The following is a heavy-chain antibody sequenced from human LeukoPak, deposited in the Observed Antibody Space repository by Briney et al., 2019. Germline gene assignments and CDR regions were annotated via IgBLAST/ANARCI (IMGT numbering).Heavy chain of an antibody. CDR3: ARALHDSSGYYFDY. J-gene: IGHJ4*02. Sequence: KPGGSLRLFCAASGFPFISWSMHWVRQAPGGGVEWVSSISNSIPNIYYADSVKGRFTISRDSAKDSMFLQMNSLRAEDTAVYYCARALHDSSGYYFDYWGQGTLVTVSS. D-gene: IGHD3-22*01. V-gene: IGHV3-21*01. CDR2: ISNSIPNI. CDR1: GFPFISWS.